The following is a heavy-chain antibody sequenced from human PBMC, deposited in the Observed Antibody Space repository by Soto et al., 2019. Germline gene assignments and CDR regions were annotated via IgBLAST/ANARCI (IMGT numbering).Heavy chain of an antibody. D-gene: IGHD6-13*01. J-gene: IGHJ4*02. CDR3: TRGSIGAALDS. CDR2: IIPSGGST. V-gene: IGHV1-46*03. Sequence: AASVKVSCKASGYTFTSYYMHWVRQAPGQGLEWMGIIIPSGGSTISAQKFQGRVTMTRDTSTSTVYMELSSLRSEDTAVYYCTRGSIGAALDSWGQGTLVTVSS. CDR1: GYTFTSYY.